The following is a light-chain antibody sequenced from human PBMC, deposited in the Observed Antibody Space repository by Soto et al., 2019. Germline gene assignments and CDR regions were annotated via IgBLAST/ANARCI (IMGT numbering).Light chain of an antibody. CDR2: ATS. CDR1: QTVNSDY. J-gene: IGKJ1*01. CDR3: HQFGYSPRT. Sequence: EIVLTQSPGTLSLSPGEPPTLSGRPSQTVNSDYLAWFQQRPGQAPRLLIFATSRRATDIPDRFSGSGSGTDFTLAIRRLEPEDFAVYYCHQFGYSPRTFGQGTKVDIK. V-gene: IGKV3-20*01.